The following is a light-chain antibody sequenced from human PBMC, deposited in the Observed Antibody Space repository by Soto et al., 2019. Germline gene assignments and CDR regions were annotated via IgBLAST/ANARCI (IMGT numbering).Light chain of an antibody. V-gene: IGLV1-40*01. CDR1: SSNIGAGYD. CDR3: QSYDSSLSGTL. J-gene: IGLJ2*01. Sequence: QAVVTQPPSVSGAPGQRVTISCTGSSSNIGAGYDVHWYQQLPGTAPKLLMYGNNNRPSEVPDRFSGSKSGTSASLAITGLQAEDEADYYCQSYDSSLSGTLFGGGTKLTVL. CDR2: GNN.